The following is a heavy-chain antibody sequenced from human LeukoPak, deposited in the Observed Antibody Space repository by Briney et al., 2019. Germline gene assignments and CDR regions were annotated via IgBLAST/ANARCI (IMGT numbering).Heavy chain of an antibody. D-gene: IGHD2-15*01. CDR2: IYYSGST. Sequence: SSETLSLTCTVSGGSISSYYWSWIRQPPGKGLEWIGYIYYSGSTNYNPSLKSRVTISVDTSKNQFSLKLSSVTAADTAVYYCARCSLVAEGPFTHYYYYMDVWGKGTTVTISS. V-gene: IGHV4-59*01. CDR3: ARCSLVAEGPFTHYYYYMDV. J-gene: IGHJ6*03. CDR1: GGSISSYY.